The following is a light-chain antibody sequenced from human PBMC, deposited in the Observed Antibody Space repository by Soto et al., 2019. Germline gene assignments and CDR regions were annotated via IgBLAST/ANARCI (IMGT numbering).Light chain of an antibody. CDR3: QESYSTPWA. Sequence: DIPVTQSPSSLSASVGDRVTITCRASQSISSYLNWYQQKPGKAPKLLIYAASSLQSGFPSRFSGSGSGTDFSLTISSLQPEDFASYYCQESYSTPWAFGQGTKVEI. V-gene: IGKV1-39*01. J-gene: IGKJ1*01. CDR2: AAS. CDR1: QSISSY.